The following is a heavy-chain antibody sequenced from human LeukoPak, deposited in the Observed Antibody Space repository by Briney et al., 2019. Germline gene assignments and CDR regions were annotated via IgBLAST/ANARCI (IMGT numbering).Heavy chain of an antibody. D-gene: IGHD6-19*01. Sequence: GASVKVSCKASGYTFTGYYMHWVRQAPSKGLEWVAFIRNDGSDKYYAEFVQGRFTLSRDNSKNTLYLQLDSLRGEDTAVYYCAKSLLSGWFPTLKNYYYMDVWGKGTTVIISS. CDR3: AKSLLSGWFPTLKNYYYMDV. V-gene: IGHV3-30*02. J-gene: IGHJ6*03. CDR2: IRNDGSDK. CDR1: GYTFTGYY.